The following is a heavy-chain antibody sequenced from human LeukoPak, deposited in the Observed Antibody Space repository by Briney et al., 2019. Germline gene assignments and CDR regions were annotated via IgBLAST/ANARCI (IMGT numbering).Heavy chain of an antibody. J-gene: IGHJ4*02. D-gene: IGHD2-15*01. CDR2: IIPIFGTA. V-gene: IGHV1-69*13. CDR3: ARGYCSGGSCYSDY. Sequence: GASVEVSCKASGGTFSSYAISWVRQAPGQGLEWMGGIIPIFGTANYAQKFQGRVTITADESTSTAYMELSSLRSEDTAVHYCARGYCSGGSCYSDYWGQGTLVTVSS. CDR1: GGTFSSYA.